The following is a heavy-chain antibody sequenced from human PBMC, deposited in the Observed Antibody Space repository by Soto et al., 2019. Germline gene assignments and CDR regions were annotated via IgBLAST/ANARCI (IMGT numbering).Heavy chain of an antibody. Sequence: SETLSLTCAVSGGSISSGGYSWSWIRQPPGKGLEWIGYIYHSGSTHYDPSLKSRVTISVDRSKNQFSLKLSSVTAADTAVYYCARGGSSSSYLDYYYYGMDVWGQGTTVTVSS. CDR2: IYHSGST. J-gene: IGHJ6*02. D-gene: IGHD6-6*01. CDR3: ARGGSSSSYLDYYYYGMDV. CDR1: GGSISSGGYS. V-gene: IGHV4-30-2*01.